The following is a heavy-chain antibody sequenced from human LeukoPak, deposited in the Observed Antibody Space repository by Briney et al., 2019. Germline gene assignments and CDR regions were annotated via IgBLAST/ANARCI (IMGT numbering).Heavy chain of an antibody. D-gene: IGHD3-10*01. CDR3: ARSPMVRGVIDY. V-gene: IGHV1-69*04. Sequence: SVTVSFKASGGTFNSYAISWVRQAPGQGLEWMGRIIPILGIANYAQKFQGRVTITADKSTSTAYMELSSLRSEDTAVYYCARSPMVRGVIDYWGQGTLVTVSS. CDR1: GGTFNSYA. CDR2: IIPILGIA. J-gene: IGHJ4*02.